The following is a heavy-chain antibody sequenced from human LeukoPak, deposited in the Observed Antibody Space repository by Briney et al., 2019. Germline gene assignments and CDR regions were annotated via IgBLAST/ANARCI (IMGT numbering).Heavy chain of an antibody. CDR2: INHSGST. D-gene: IGHD3-3*02. Sequence: SETLSLTCAVYGGSFSGYYWSWIRQPPGKGLEWIGEINHSGSTNYNPSPKSRVTISVDTSKNQFSLKLSSVTAADTAVYYCARAFRQSAYYFDYWGQGTLVTVSS. J-gene: IGHJ4*02. V-gene: IGHV4-34*01. CDR3: ARAFRQSAYYFDY. CDR1: GGSFSGYY.